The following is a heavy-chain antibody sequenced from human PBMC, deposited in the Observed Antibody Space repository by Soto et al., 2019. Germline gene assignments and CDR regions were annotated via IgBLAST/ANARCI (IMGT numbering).Heavy chain of an antibody. CDR3: ARASDGYNFFLDS. J-gene: IGHJ4*02. CDR2: IYPRDSDT. V-gene: IGHV5-51*01. CDR1: GDSFPSFW. Sequence: PGESLKISCKVSGDSFPSFWIGWVRQVPGKGLEWMGIIYPRDSDTRYSPSFQGLVTTSADKSISTAYLGINSLRTEDTAVYYCARASDGYNFFLDSWGQGTLVTVSS. D-gene: IGHD5-12*01.